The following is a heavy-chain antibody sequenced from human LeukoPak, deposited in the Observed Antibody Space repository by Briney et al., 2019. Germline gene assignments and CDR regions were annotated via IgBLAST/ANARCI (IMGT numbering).Heavy chain of an antibody. V-gene: IGHV1-2*02. CDR1: GYTFTGYY. CDR3: ARDPSTAYGYGYDFWSGLKDY. Sequence: ASVEVSCKASGYTFTGYYMHWVRQAPGQGLEWMGWINPNSGGTNYAQKFQGRVTMTRDTSISTAYMELSRLRSDDTAVYYCARDPSTAYGYGYDFWSGLKDYWGQGTLVTVSS. D-gene: IGHD3-3*01. CDR2: INPNSGGT. J-gene: IGHJ4*02.